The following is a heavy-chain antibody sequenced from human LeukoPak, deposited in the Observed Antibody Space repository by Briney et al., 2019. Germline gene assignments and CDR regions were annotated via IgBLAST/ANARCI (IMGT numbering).Heavy chain of an antibody. CDR3: ARDCSGGSCYSPNFDY. D-gene: IGHD2-15*01. V-gene: IGHV3-33*01. CDR1: GFTFSSYG. J-gene: IGHJ4*02. CDR2: IWYDGSNK. Sequence: GRSLRLSWAASGFTFSSYGMHWVRQAPGKGLEWVAVIWYDGSNKYYADSVKGRFTISRDNSKNTLYLQMNSLRAEDTAVYYCARDCSGGSCYSPNFDYWGQGTLVTVSS.